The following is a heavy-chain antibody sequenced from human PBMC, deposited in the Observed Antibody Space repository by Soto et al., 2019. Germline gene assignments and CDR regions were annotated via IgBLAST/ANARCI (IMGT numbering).Heavy chain of an antibody. CDR2: INPNSGGT. D-gene: IGHD3-3*01. CDR3: ARGPSITIFGVATEAPDYYYYGMDV. V-gene: IGHV1-2*02. CDR1: GYTFTGYY. J-gene: IGHJ6*02. Sequence: ASVKVSCKASGYTFTGYYMHWVRQAPGQGLEWMGWINPNSGGTNYAQKFQGRVTMTRDTSISTAYMELSRLRSDDTAVYYCARGPSITIFGVATEAPDYYYYGMDVWGQGTTVTVSS.